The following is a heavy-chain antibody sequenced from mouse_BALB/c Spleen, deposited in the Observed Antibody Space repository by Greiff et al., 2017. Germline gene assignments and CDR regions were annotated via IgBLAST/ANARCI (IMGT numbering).Heavy chain of an antibody. CDR3: AWGAVFDY. CDR2: INPSNGRT. CDR1: GYTFTSYW. Sequence: VQLQQPGAELVKPGASVKLSCKASGYTFTSYWMHWVKQRPGQGLEWIGEINPSNGRTNYNEKFKSKATLTVDKSSSTAYMQLSSLTSEDSAVYYCAWGAVFDYWGQGTTLTVSS. D-gene: IGHD4-1*01. V-gene: IGHV1S81*02. J-gene: IGHJ2*01.